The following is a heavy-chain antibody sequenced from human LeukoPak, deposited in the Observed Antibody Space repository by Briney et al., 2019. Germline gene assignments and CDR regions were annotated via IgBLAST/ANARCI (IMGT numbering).Heavy chain of an antibody. V-gene: IGHV1-69*01. CDR1: GGTFSSYA. D-gene: IGHD3-10*01. CDR3: ARETYYSSGNVYNRIDY. CDR2: IIPIFGTA. Sequence: SVKVSCKASGGTFSSYAISWVRQAPGQGLEWMGGIIPIFGTANYAQKFQGRVTITADESTSTAYMELSRLTSDDTAVYFCARETYYSSGNVYNRIDYWGQGTLVTVSS. J-gene: IGHJ4*02.